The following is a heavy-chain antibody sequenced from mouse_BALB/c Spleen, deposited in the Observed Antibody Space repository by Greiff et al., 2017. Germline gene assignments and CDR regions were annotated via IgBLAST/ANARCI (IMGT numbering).Heavy chain of an antibody. CDR3: ARARGNYPYYFDY. CDR1: GFTFSSYA. D-gene: IGHD2-1*01. J-gene: IGHJ2*01. CDR2: ISSGGST. Sequence: VKLVESGGGLVKPGGSLKLSCAASGFTFSSYAMSWVRQTPEKRLEWVASISSGGSTYYPDSVKGRFTISRDNARNILYLQMSSLRSEDTAMYYCARARGNYPYYFDYWGQGTTLTVSS. V-gene: IGHV5-6-5*01.